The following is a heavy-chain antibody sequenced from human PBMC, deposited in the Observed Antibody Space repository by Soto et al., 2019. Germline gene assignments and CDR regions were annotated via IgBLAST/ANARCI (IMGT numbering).Heavy chain of an antibody. V-gene: IGHV3-30-3*01. CDR3: GRCSSTSCHLGADY. D-gene: IGHD2-2*01. CDR1: GFTFSSYA. J-gene: IGHJ4*02. Sequence: QVKLVESGGGVVQPGRSLRLSCAASGFTFSSYALHWVRQAPGRGLEWVALISFDGNNKYYANSVKGRFTISRDNSKHTLYLQMSSLRAEDTAVYYCGRCSSTSCHLGADYWGQGTLVTVSS. CDR2: ISFDGNNK.